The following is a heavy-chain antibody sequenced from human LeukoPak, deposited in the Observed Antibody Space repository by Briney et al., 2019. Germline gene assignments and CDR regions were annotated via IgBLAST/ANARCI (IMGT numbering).Heavy chain of an antibody. CDR1: GYSIRNGYF. Sequence: SETLSLTCAVSGYSIRNGYFWGWVRQPPGKGLEWIGSMWPSDNTHYNPSLRSRVTISVDTSKNQFSLKLSSVTAADTAVYYCARWVVAADYFYYMDVWGKGTTVTVSS. CDR2: MWPSDNT. J-gene: IGHJ6*03. D-gene: IGHD2-15*01. CDR3: ARWVVAADYFYYMDV. V-gene: IGHV4-38-2*01.